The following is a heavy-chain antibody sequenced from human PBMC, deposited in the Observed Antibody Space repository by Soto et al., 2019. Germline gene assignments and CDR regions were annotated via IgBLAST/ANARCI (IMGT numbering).Heavy chain of an antibody. CDR1: GFTFSSYA. J-gene: IGHJ4*02. D-gene: IGHD6-19*01. V-gene: IGHV3-23*01. CDR2: ISGSGGST. Sequence: PGGSLRLSCAASGFTFSSYAMSWVRQAPGKGLEWVSAISGSGGSTYYADSVKGRFTISRDNSKNTLYLQMNSLRAEDTAVYYCAKGVGGIAVAGIGYYFDYWGQGTLVTVSS. CDR3: AKGVGGIAVAGIGYYFDY.